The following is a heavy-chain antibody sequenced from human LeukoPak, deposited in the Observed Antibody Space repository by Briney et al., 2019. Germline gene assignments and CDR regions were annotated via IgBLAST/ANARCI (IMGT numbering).Heavy chain of an antibody. J-gene: IGHJ6*03. V-gene: IGHV3-11*01. CDR1: GFTFSDYY. D-gene: IGHD1-26*01. Sequence: GGSLRLSCAASGFTFSDYYMSWIRQAPGKGLEWVSYISSSGSTIYYADSVKGRFTISRDNAKNSLYLQMNSLRAEDTAVYYCAKGPIVGAYYYYMDVWGKGTTVTVSS. CDR3: AKGPIVGAYYYYMDV. CDR2: ISSSGSTI.